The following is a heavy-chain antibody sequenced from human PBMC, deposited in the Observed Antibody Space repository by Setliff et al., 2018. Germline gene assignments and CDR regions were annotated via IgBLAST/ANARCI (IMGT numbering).Heavy chain of an antibody. V-gene: IGHV3-11*04. D-gene: IGHD3-3*01. J-gene: IGHJ5*02. CDR1: GFRFSDLY. CDR3: ARDVFDFRSGQADH. CDR2: ISGDGNTV. Sequence: GGSLRLSCAASGFRFSDLYMSWVRQIPGKGLEWLSKISGDGNTVYYADSVRGRFTISRDNAKNSLYLQMSRLRAEDTAVYYCARDVFDFRSGQADHWGQGTLVTVSS.